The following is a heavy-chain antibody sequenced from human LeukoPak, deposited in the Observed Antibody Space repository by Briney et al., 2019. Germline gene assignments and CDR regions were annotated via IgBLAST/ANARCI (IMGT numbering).Heavy chain of an antibody. J-gene: IGHJ4*02. Sequence: ASVKVSCKASGYTFTGYYMHWVRQAPGQGLEWMGWINPNSGGTNYAQKFQGRVTMTRDTSISTAYMELSRLRSDDTAVYYCARDSSSGRYGTSLFDYWGQGTLVTVSS. CDR2: INPNSGGT. D-gene: IGHD6-19*01. CDR3: ARDSSSGRYGTSLFDY. V-gene: IGHV1-2*02. CDR1: GYTFTGYY.